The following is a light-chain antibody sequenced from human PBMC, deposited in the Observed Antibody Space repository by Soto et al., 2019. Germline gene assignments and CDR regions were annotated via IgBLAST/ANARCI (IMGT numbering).Light chain of an antibody. J-gene: IGKJ1*01. CDR2: WAS. CDR3: HHSAPPA. V-gene: IGKV4-1*01. Sequence: DIVMTQSPDSLAVSLGDRATINCKSSQSVFASSNNKNFLAWYQQSPGQPPKLLIYWASTRDFGVPDRFSGSGSGTDFTLTISSLQPEDVAVYYCHHSAPPAFGQGTKVEIK. CDR1: QSVFASSNNKNF.